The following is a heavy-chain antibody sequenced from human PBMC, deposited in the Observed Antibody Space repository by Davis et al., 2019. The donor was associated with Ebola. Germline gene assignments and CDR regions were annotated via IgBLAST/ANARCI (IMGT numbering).Heavy chain of an antibody. CDR1: GYTFTGYY. Sequence: AASVKVSCKASGYTFTGYYIHWVRQAPGQGLEWMGWISGYNGNTKYAQKFQGRVTMTTDTSTSTAYMELRSLRADDTAVYFCAREDFIRDYGMDVWGLGTLVTVSS. CDR2: ISGYNGNT. D-gene: IGHD3-10*01. V-gene: IGHV1-18*04. J-gene: IGHJ6*02. CDR3: AREDFIRDYGMDV.